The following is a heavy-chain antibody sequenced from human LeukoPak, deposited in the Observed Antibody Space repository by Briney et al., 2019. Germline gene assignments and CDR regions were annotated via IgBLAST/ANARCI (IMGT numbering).Heavy chain of an antibody. D-gene: IGHD1-26*01. CDR3: AKDAIVGATHDYFDY. CDR2: LSSRSDYL. J-gene: IGHJ4*02. V-gene: IGHV3-23*01. Sequence: GGSLRLSCAASGFTFGTYAMSWVRQGPGKGLEWVSSLSSRSDYLYYADSVKGRFTISRDNSKNTLYLQMNSLRAEDTAVYYCAKDAIVGATHDYFDYWGQGTLVTVSP. CDR1: GFTFGTYA.